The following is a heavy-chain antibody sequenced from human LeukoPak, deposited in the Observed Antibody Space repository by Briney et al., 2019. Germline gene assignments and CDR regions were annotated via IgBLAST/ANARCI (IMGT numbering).Heavy chain of an antibody. V-gene: IGHV3-53*04. CDR2: IYGNGDP. CDR3: ARVSLPGIYRNSWAYYFDY. CDR1: GFTVSDNS. Sequence: PGGSLRLSCAASGFTVSDNSMTWIRQAPGQGLEWVSIIYGNGDPYYADSVRGRFTISRHNSNNMVYLQMNSLRAGDTAVYYCARVSLPGIYRNSWAYYFDYWGQGTLVTVSS. J-gene: IGHJ4*02. D-gene: IGHD6-13*01.